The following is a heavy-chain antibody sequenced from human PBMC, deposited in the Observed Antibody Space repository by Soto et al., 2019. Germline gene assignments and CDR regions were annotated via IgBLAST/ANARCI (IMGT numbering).Heavy chain of an antibody. V-gene: IGHV4-39*01. D-gene: IGHD3-10*01. J-gene: IGHJ4*02. CDR3: ARRPLVRGIIPYYFDS. CDR1: GGSINNSSFY. Sequence: QLQLQESGPGLVKPSETLSLTGTVSGGSINNSSFYWGWVRQPPGKRLGWIGSSYYSGSAYYNPSLQSRLTISGETSNNQFSLNLSSATAADTPVYFCARRPLVRGIIPYYFDSWVQGTLVTVSS. CDR2: SYYSGSA.